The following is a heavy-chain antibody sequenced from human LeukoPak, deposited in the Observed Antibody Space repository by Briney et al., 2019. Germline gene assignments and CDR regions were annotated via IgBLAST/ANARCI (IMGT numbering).Heavy chain of an antibody. Sequence: GGSLRLSCVASGXTFRRYAMSWVRQAPGKGLEWVSAISGSGDSTYYADSVKGRFTISRDNSRNTLYLQINSLTAEDTAVYYCAKGDSGYDYGYYYGMDVWGQGTTVTVSS. CDR3: AKGDSGYDYGYYYGMDV. CDR2: ISGSGDST. D-gene: IGHD5-12*01. V-gene: IGHV3-23*01. J-gene: IGHJ6*02. CDR1: GXTFRRYA.